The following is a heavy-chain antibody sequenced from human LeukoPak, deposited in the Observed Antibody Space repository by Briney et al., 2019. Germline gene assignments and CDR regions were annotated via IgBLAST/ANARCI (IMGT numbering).Heavy chain of an antibody. Sequence: ASVKVSCKASGYTFTSYDINWVRQATGQGLEWMGWMNPNSGNTGYAQKFQGRVTMTRDTSISTAYMELSSLRSEDTAVYYCARDRYYYGSGSYSPWFDPWGQGTLVTVSS. J-gene: IGHJ5*02. CDR3: ARDRYYYGSGSYSPWFDP. CDR2: MNPNSGNT. V-gene: IGHV1-8*01. D-gene: IGHD3-10*01. CDR1: GYTFTSYD.